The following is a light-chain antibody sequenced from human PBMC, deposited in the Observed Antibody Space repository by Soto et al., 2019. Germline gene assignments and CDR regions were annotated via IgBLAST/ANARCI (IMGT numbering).Light chain of an antibody. V-gene: IGKV1-5*03. CDR3: QHYNSYSEA. CDR1: QTISSW. Sequence: DIQISQSPSTLSRSGGGRVTITCRASQTISSWLDWYQQKKGKAPKLLVYKASTLNSGVPSRFSGSGYGTEFHLTISSLQPADFATYYCQHYNSYSEAFGQGTKVDIK. CDR2: KAS. J-gene: IGKJ1*01.